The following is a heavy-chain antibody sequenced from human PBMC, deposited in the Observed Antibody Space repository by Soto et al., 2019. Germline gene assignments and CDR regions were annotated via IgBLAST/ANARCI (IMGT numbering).Heavy chain of an antibody. J-gene: IGHJ4*02. D-gene: IGHD2-8*01. CDR3: SRETFGVMDS. Sequence: EVQLVESGGGLVQPGGSLRLSCTDTGFTFSGDWMHWVRQAPGKGLVWVSRLGPNENGINYADSVKGRFTISRDNVNNTLLRQMNNLGVEDTAVYFCSRETFGVMDSWGQGTLVTVSS. CDR1: GFTFSGDW. CDR2: LGPNENGI. V-gene: IGHV3-74*01.